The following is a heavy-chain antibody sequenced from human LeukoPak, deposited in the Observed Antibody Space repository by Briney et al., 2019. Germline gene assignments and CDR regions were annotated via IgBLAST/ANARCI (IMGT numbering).Heavy chain of an antibody. CDR2: IIPIFGTA. CDR3: ARKGAYNYYGSGSYVY. Sequence: SVKVSCKASGGTFSSNEISWVRQAPGQGLEWMGGIIPIFGTAKYAQKFQGRVTITADESTSTAYMELSSLRSEDTAVNYCARKGAYNYYGSGSYVYWGQGTLVTVSS. D-gene: IGHD3-10*01. CDR1: GGTFSSNE. J-gene: IGHJ4*02. V-gene: IGHV1-69*13.